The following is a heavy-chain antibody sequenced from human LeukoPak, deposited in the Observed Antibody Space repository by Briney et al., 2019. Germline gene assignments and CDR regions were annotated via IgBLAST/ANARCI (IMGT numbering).Heavy chain of an antibody. Sequence: GASVKVSCKASGYSFTNYYMHWVRQAPGQGLEWMGIINPRGGSTTYAQKFQGRVTMTRDTSTSTVYMELSSLRSDDTAVYYCARDFSPAAVGTFDYWGQGTLVTVSS. D-gene: IGHD6-13*01. V-gene: IGHV1-46*01. J-gene: IGHJ4*02. CDR2: INPRGGST. CDR1: GYSFTNYY. CDR3: ARDFSPAAVGTFDY.